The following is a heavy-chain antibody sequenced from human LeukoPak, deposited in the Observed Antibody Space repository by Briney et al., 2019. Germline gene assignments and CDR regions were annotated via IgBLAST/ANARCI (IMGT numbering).Heavy chain of an antibody. J-gene: IGHJ2*01. V-gene: IGHV4-59*01. Sequence: SETLSLTCTVSGGSISPYYWSWIRRPPGKGLKWIGYIYYSGSTNYNPSLKSRVTISVDTSKNQFSLKLSSVTTADTAVYYCARIYYSSSYDYWYFDLWGRGTLVTVSS. CDR3: ARIYYSSSYDYWYFDL. CDR2: IYYSGST. CDR1: GGSISPYY. D-gene: IGHD6-13*01.